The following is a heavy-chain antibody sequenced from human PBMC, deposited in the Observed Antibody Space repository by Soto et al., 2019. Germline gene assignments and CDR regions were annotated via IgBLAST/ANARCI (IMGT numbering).Heavy chain of an antibody. CDR2: IYYSGST. CDR1: GGSIISYY. V-gene: IGHV4-59*08. J-gene: IGHJ4*02. Sequence: PSETLSLTCTVSGGSIISYYWSWILQPPWKGLEWIGYIYYSGSTNYNPSLKSRVTISVDTSKNQFSLKLSSVTAADTAVYYCARPAAAGTYFDYWGQGTLVTVSS. CDR3: ARPAAAGTYFDY. D-gene: IGHD6-13*01.